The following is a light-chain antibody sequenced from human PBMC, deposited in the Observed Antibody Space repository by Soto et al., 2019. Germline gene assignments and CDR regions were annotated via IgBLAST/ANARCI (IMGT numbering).Light chain of an antibody. CDR3: QQSTT. CDR1: QSVSTN. CDR2: AAS. Sequence: EIGMTQSPATLSVSPGERATLSCRASQSVSTNLAWYQQKPGQAPRLLIYAASTRATGIPARFSGSGSGTEFTLTISSLQSEDFALYYCQQSTTFGQGTKVDIK. J-gene: IGKJ1*01. V-gene: IGKV3-15*01.